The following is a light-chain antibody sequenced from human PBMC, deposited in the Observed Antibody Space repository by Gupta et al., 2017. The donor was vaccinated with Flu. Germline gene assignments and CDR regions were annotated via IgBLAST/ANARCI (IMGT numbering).Light chain of an antibody. J-gene: IGKJ3*01. CDR1: QSVSSY. V-gene: IGKV3-11*01. CDR3: QQRSDRPRRFT. Sequence: LVFTQPPATPSLSPGERPTTSCRASQSVSSYLAWYQQKPGPPPRLLIYDTSNRASGIAAGFSGSGCGTDFSLTISILEPEDSAVYYCQQRSDRPRRFTFGAGTKVEIK. CDR2: DTS.